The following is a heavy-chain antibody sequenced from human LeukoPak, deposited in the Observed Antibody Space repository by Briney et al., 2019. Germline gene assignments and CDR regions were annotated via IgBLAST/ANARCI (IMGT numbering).Heavy chain of an antibody. Sequence: PGGSLRLSCAASGFTFSNYAMSWVRQAPGKGLEWVSVIGGSTNSTYCTDSVKGRFTISRDNSKNTLYLQMSSLRVEDTATYYCGKGRRATSYSGLDCWGQGILVTVSS. CDR3: GKGRRATSYSGLDC. J-gene: IGHJ4*02. CDR1: GFTFSNYA. V-gene: IGHV3-23*01. CDR2: IGGSTNST. D-gene: IGHD2-15*01.